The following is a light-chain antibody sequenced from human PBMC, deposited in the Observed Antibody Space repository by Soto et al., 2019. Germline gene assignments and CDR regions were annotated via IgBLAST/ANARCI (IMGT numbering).Light chain of an antibody. V-gene: IGLV2-14*03. Sequence: QSALTQPASGSGSPGQSITISCTGTSSDIGAYNFVSWYQQHPGKAPKLMLYDVNIRPSGVSNRFSGSKSGNTASLTISGLQAEDEADYYCNSWTTSTTMIFGGGTKVTVL. CDR3: NSWTTSTTMI. CDR1: SSDIGAYNF. CDR2: DVN. J-gene: IGLJ2*01.